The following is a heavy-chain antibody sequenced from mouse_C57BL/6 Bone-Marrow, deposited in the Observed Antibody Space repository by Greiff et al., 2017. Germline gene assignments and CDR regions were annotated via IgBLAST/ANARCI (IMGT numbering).Heavy chain of an antibody. CDR2: INPGSGGT. V-gene: IGHV1-54*01. CDR3: ARGGFDY. J-gene: IGHJ2*01. Sequence: VQLQQSGAELVRPGTSVKVSCKASGYAFTNYSIEWVKQRPGQGLAWIGVINPGSGGTNYNEKFKGKATPTADKYYSTVYMALSSLTSEDSAVYFCARGGFDYWGQGTTLTVSS. CDR1: GYAFTNYS.